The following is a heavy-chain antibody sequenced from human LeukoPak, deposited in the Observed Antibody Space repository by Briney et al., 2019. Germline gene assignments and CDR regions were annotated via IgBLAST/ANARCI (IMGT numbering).Heavy chain of an antibody. CDR1: GGSISSDNYY. CDR3: VRKGDVVVVAASWFDP. D-gene: IGHD2-15*01. CDR2: IYYSGST. V-gene: IGHV4-39*01. J-gene: IGHJ5*02. Sequence: KPSETLSLTCTVSGGSISSDNYYWGWIRQPPGKGLEWIGSIYYSGSTYYNPSLKSRVPISVDTSKNQSSLKLISVCAAVPSVYYCVRKGDVVVVAASWFDPSGQGSVVTVSS.